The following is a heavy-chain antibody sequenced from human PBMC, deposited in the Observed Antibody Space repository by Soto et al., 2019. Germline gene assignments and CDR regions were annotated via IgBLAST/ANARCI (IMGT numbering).Heavy chain of an antibody. D-gene: IGHD2-15*01. CDR3: ARALVVVVAAALSSP. J-gene: IGHJ5*02. CDR2: ISGSGGST. V-gene: IGHV3-23*01. Sequence: GGSLRLSCAASGFTFSSYAMSWVRQAPGKGLEWVSAISGSGGSTYYADSVKGRFTISRDNSKNTLYLQMNSLRAEDTAVYYCARALVVVVAAALSSPWGQGTLVTVSS. CDR1: GFTFSSYA.